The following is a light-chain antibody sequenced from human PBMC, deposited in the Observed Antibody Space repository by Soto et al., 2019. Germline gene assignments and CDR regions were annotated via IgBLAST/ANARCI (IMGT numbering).Light chain of an antibody. V-gene: IGKV3-11*01. CDR1: QSVSTY. J-gene: IGKJ3*01. CDR3: QQRSNWPRT. CDR2: DAS. Sequence: EIVLTQSPATLSLSPGERATLSCRASQSVSTYLAWYQQKPGQAPRLLIYDASNRATGIPARFSGSGSGTNFTLTIRGPGPENFAVYYCQQRSNWPRTFAPGTKVDI.